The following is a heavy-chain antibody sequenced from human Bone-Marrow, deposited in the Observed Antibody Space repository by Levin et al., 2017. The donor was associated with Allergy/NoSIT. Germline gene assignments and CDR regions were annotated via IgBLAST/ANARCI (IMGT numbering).Heavy chain of an antibody. Sequence: GESLKISCAASGFTFRNYVMHWVRQTPGKGLEWVAIISNDGTNKFYADSVKGRFTISRDSSKNTLYLQMDNLRPEDTAVYYCAGGYDPFDYWGQGTLVTVS. J-gene: IGHJ4*02. D-gene: IGHD5-12*01. CDR1: GFTFRNYV. CDR3: AGGYDPFDY. CDR2: ISNDGTNK. V-gene: IGHV3-30-3*01.